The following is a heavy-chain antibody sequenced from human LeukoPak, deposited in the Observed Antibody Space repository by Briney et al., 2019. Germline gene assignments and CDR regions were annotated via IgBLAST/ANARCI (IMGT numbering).Heavy chain of an antibody. Sequence: SETLSLTCTVSGCSISTSDFACGWVRQPPGKGLEWIGNIHHNGNTYFHPSLKSRVTISTDRSKNQLSLALCSVTAAATAVYYCEKGIDLEVWGKGTTVSV. CDR3: EKGIDLEV. CDR1: GCSISTSDFA. D-gene: IGHD6-13*01. J-gene: IGHJ6*01. CDR2: IHHNGNT. V-gene: IGHV4-39*01.